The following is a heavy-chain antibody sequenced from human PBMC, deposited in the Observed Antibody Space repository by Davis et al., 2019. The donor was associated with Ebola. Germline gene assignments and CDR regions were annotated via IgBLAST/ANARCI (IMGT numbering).Heavy chain of an antibody. CDR1: GGSFSGYY. D-gene: IGHD3-10*01. Sequence: SETLSLTCAVYGGSFSGYYWSWIRQPPGKGLEWIGEINHSGSTNYNPSLKSRVTISVDTSKNQFSLKLSSVTAADTAVYYCARDTGYYYGPEPWGQGTLVTVSS. CDR2: INHSGST. V-gene: IGHV4-34*01. CDR3: ARDTGYYYGPEP. J-gene: IGHJ5*02.